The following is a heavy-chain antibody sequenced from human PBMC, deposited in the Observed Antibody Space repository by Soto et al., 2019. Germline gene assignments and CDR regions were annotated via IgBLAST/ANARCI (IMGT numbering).Heavy chain of an antibody. V-gene: IGHV1-46*01. CDR1: GYTFTSYY. CDR3: ARDPAPRVSSRWSGYYYYGMDV. Sequence: ASVKVSCKASGYTFTSYYMHWVRQAPGQGLEWMGIINPSGGSTSYAQKFQGRVTMTRDTSTSTVYMELSSLRSEDTAVYYCARDPAPRVSSRWSGYYYYGMDVWGQGTTVTVS. CDR2: INPSGGST. D-gene: IGHD2-15*01. J-gene: IGHJ6*02.